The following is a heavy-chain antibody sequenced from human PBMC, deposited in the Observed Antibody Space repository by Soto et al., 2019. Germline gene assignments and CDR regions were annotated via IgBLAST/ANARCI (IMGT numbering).Heavy chain of an antibody. CDR2: ISSSSENI. CDR3: ARLPKGSVVTG. Sequence: AQLVESGGGVVSPGGSLRLSCVGSGFSFRDHSMNWVRQPPGKGLQWISYISSSSENIYYADSVKGRFTVSRDNARNTLFLQMNSLRDDDSAIYYCARLPKGSVVTGWGQGSLVTVSS. J-gene: IGHJ4*01. V-gene: IGHV3-48*02. D-gene: IGHD2-21*02. CDR1: GFSFRDHS.